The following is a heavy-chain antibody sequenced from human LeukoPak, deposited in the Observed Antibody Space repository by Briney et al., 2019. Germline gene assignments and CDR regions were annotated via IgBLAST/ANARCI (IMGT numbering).Heavy chain of an antibody. D-gene: IGHD3-10*01. CDR1: GFTFSSYA. CDR3: ARVWVRGSYYYYGMDV. CDR2: ISYDGSNK. V-gene: IGHV3-30*04. Sequence: GRSLRLSCAASGFTFSSYAMHWVRQAPGKGLEWVAVISYDGSNKYYADSVKGRFTISRDNAKNSLYLQMNSLRAEDTAVYYCARVWVRGSYYYYGMDVWGQGTTVTVSS. J-gene: IGHJ6*02.